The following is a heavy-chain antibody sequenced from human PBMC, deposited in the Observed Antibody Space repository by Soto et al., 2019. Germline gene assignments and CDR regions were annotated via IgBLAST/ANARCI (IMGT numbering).Heavy chain of an antibody. D-gene: IGHD3-10*01. J-gene: IGHJ4*02. V-gene: IGHV3-23*01. CDR2: VNYNCIGT. Sequence: GGSLTLSCTGSGFTISDYAMNWVRQAPGQGKGLVSSVNYNCIGTNYADPSKDRFTISRDNSKYTLFLVMNSLRADDAAVYYCASSESYHKATYWGQGTLVTVSS. CDR3: ASSESYHKATY. CDR1: GFTISDYA.